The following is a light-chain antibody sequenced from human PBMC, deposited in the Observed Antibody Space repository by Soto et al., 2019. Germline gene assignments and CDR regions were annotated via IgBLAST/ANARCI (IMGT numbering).Light chain of an antibody. V-gene: IGKV3-20*01. Sequence: EFGLTQSPCTLSLSPGERATLSCRASQSVSSSYLAWYQQKPGQAPRLLIYGASSRATGIPDRFSGSGSGTDFTLTISRLEPEDFAVYYCQQYGSSPRTFGQGTKVDI. CDR1: QSVSSSY. CDR3: QQYGSSPRT. CDR2: GAS. J-gene: IGKJ1*01.